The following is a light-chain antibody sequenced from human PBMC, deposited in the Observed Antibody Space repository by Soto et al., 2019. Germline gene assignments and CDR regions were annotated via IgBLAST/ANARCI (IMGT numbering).Light chain of an antibody. CDR2: DAS. V-gene: IGKV3D-20*01. Sequence: EIIWTQSPATLSLSPGGRATLACGSSQSVSSSYVAWYQHRPGLAPRLLIHDASSRATGIPDRFSGTKSGTDFTLTIRRLEPEDAAVYYCQQYGSSPITFGQGTRLEIK. CDR3: QQYGSSPIT. J-gene: IGKJ5*01. CDR1: QSVSSSY.